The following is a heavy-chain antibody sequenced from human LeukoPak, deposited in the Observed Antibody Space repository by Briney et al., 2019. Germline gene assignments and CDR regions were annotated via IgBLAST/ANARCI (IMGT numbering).Heavy chain of an antibody. J-gene: IGHJ1*01. CDR1: RFTFSSYE. Sequence: SGGSLRLSCAASRFTFSSYEMNWVCQAPGKGLEWVSYISFSGSTIDYADSVKGRFTISRDNAKNSLYVQMNSLRAEDTAVYYCARGGSYDSSGYYYDGYFHHWGQGTLVTVSS. CDR2: ISFSGSTI. CDR3: ARGGSYDSSGYYYDGYFHH. V-gene: IGHV3-48*03. D-gene: IGHD3-22*01.